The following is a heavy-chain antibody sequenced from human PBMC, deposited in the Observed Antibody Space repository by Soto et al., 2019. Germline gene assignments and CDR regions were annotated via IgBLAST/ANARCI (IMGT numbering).Heavy chain of an antibody. CDR2: ISGSGGST. CDR3: AGGAAAYNWFDP. Sequence: VGSLRLSCAASGFTFSSYAMSWVRQAPGKGLEWVSAISGSGGSTYYADSVKGRFTISRDNSKNTLYLQMNSLRAEDTAVYYCAGGAAAYNWFDPWGQGTLVTVSS. J-gene: IGHJ5*02. CDR1: GFTFSSYA. V-gene: IGHV3-23*01. D-gene: IGHD6-13*01.